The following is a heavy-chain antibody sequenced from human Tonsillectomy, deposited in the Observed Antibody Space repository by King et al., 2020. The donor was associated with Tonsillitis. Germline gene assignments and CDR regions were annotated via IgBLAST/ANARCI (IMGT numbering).Heavy chain of an antibody. CDR2: IYHSGST. D-gene: IGHD6-13*01. Sequence: QLQESGPGLVKPSETLSLTCAVSGYSISSGYYWGWIRQPPGKGLEWIGNIYHSGSTYYNPSLKSRVTISVDTSKNQFSLKLSSVTAADTAVYYCGAAAGADAFDIWGQGTMDTVSS. CDR1: GYSISSGYY. J-gene: IGHJ3*02. V-gene: IGHV4-38-2*01. CDR3: GAAAGADAFDI.